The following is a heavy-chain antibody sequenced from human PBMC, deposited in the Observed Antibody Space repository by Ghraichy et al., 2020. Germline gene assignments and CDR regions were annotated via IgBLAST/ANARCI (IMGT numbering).Heavy chain of an antibody. J-gene: IGHJ4*02. Sequence: SETLSLTCTVSGGSINRSYYWGWIRQPPGKGLEWIGSIYFSGITYYNPSLKSRVTISVDTSRNQFSLKLSSVTAADTAVYYCARRGGDIAFDYWGQGALVTVSS. CDR2: IYFSGIT. V-gene: IGHV4-39*01. CDR1: GGSINRSYY. CDR3: ARRGGDIAFDY. D-gene: IGHD2-21*01.